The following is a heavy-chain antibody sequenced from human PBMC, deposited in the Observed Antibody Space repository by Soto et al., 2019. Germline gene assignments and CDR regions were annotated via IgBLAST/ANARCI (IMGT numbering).Heavy chain of an antibody. CDR1: GFTFSDYY. CDR3: ARWDYDSSGYYPLDY. Sequence: QVQLVESGGGLVKPGGSLRLSCAASGFTFSDYYMSWIRQAPGKGLEWVSYISSSSSYTNYADSVKGRFTIFRDNAKNSLYLQMNSLRAEDTAVYYCARWDYDSSGYYPLDYWGQGTLVTVSS. CDR2: ISSSSSYT. J-gene: IGHJ4*02. D-gene: IGHD3-22*01. V-gene: IGHV3-11*06.